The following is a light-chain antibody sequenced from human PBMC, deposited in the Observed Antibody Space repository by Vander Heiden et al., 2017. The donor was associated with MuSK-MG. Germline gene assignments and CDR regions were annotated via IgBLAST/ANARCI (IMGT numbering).Light chain of an antibody. CDR1: KLGDKY. V-gene: IGLV3-1*01. CDR2: QGT. CDR3: QAWDSTPV. J-gene: IGLJ2*01. Sequence: SYEVTQPPSVSVSPGQTASITCSGDKLGDKYASWYQQKPGQSPVVVIYQGTKRPSGIPERSSGSNSGTTATLTISGTQAMDEAYYYCQAWDSTPVFGGGTKMTVL.